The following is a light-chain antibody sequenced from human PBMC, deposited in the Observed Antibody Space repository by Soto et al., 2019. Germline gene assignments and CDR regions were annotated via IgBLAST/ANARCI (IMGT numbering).Light chain of an antibody. CDR3: SSYTSTTTLVV. CDR2: DVS. Sequence: QSALTQPASVSGSPGQSITLSCTATSSDISGYNYISWYQQHPGKAPKLMIYDVSDRPSGVSNRFSGSKSGNMASLTISGLQAEDEADYYCSSYTSTTTLVVFGTGTKLTVL. CDR1: SSDISGYNY. V-gene: IGLV2-14*03. J-gene: IGLJ1*01.